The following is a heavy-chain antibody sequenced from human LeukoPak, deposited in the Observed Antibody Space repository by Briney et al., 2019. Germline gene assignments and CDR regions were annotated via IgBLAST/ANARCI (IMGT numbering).Heavy chain of an antibody. CDR3: AKMGGTTPHH. CDR2: IIPTVGAT. J-gene: IGHJ5*02. V-gene: IGHV1-69*06. Sequence: GASVKVSCKASGDIFNHYAINWVRQAPGQGLEYMGGIIPTVGATKFAQKFQGTVTITADKSSNTVYMELSSLRPEDTAVYYCAKMGGTTPHHWGQGTLVTVSS. CDR1: GDIFNHYA. D-gene: IGHD1-1*01.